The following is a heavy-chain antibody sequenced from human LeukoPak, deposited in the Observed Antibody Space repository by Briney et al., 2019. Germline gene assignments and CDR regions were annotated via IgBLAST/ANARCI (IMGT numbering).Heavy chain of an antibody. Sequence: ASVKVSCKASGYTFTGYYMHWVRQAPGQGLEWMGWINPNSGGTNYAQKFQGRVTMTRDTSISTAYMELSRLRSDDTAVYYCARDVTNYDSSGYYPHYWGRGTLVTVSS. J-gene: IGHJ4*02. CDR1: GYTFTGYY. CDR2: INPNSGGT. V-gene: IGHV1-2*02. D-gene: IGHD3-22*01. CDR3: ARDVTNYDSSGYYPHY.